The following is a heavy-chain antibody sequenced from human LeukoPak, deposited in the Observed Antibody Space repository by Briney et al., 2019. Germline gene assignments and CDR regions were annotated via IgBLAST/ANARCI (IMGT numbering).Heavy chain of an antibody. J-gene: IGHJ4*02. CDR1: GYTFTSYA. V-gene: IGHV7-4-1*02. D-gene: IGHD6-13*01. CDR2: INTNTGNP. CDR3: ARDNALGSFFVSYSSSWGEFDY. Sequence: ASVKVSCKASGYTFTSYAMNWVRQAPGQGLEWMGWINTNTGNPTYAQGFTGRFVFSLDASVSTAYLQISSLKAEDTAVYYCARDNALGSFFVSYSSSWGEFDYWGQGTLVTVSS.